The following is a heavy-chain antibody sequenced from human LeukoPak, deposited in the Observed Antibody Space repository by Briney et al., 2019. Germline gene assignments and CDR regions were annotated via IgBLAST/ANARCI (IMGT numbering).Heavy chain of an antibody. J-gene: IGHJ4*02. CDR2: IYTSGST. CDR3: ATVAAAGRIDY. D-gene: IGHD6-13*01. V-gene: IGHV4-4*07. CDR1: GGSISSYY. Sequence: PSETLSLTCTVSGGSISSYYWSWIRQPAGKGLEWIGRIYTSGSTNYNPSLKSRVTISVDTSKNQFSLNLSSVTAADTAVYYCATVAAAGRIDYWGQGTLVTVSS.